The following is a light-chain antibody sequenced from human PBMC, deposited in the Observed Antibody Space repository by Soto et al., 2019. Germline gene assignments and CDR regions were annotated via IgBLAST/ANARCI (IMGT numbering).Light chain of an antibody. V-gene: IGKV1-39*01. Sequence: DIQMTQSPSSLSASVGDRVTITCRASQTISGYLNWYQQRPGKAPQLLIYAASSLQSGVPSRFSGSGSGTDFTLTISSLQPEDFATYYCQQSYNSPTFGQGTKVEIK. J-gene: IGKJ1*01. CDR2: AAS. CDR3: QQSYNSPT. CDR1: QTISGY.